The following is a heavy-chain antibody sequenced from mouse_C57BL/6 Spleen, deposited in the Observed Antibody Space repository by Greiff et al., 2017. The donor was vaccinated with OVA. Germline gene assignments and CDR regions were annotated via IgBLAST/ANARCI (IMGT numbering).Heavy chain of an antibody. D-gene: IGHD2-5*01. J-gene: IGHJ2*01. CDR2: INPSSGYT. V-gene: IGHV1-7*01. CDR3: ARAYYSNGYYFDY. CDR1: GYTFTSYW. Sequence: VKLMESGAELAKPGASVKLSCKASGYTFTSYWMHWVKQRPGQGLEWIGYINPSSGYTKYNQKFKDKATLTADKSSSTAYMQLSSLTYEDSAVYYCARAYYSNGYYFDYWGQGTTLTVSS.